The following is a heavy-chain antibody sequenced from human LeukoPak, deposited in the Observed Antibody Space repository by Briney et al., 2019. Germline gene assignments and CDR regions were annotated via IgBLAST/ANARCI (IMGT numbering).Heavy chain of an antibody. CDR2: MNPNSGNT. J-gene: IGHJ5*02. D-gene: IGHD6-19*01. V-gene: IGHV1-8*01. CDR3: ARGRGSGHKENWFDP. CDR1: GYTFTTYD. Sequence: ASVTVSCKASGYTFTTYDINWVRQATGQGLAWMGWMNPNSGNTGYTQKFQGRVTMTRNTSISTAYMELSSLRSEDTAVYYCARGRGSGHKENWFDPWGQGTLVTVSS.